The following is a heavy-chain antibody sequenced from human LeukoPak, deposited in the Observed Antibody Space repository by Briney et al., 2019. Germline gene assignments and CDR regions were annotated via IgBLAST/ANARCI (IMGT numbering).Heavy chain of an antibody. D-gene: IGHD3-10*01. CDR2: ISSSSSTI. Sequence: GGSLRLSCAASGFTFSSYEMNWVRQAPGKGLEWVSYISSSSSTIYYADSVKGRFTISRDNAKNSLYLQMNSLRAEDTAVYYCARATNMVRGDYYFDYWGQGTLVTVSS. J-gene: IGHJ4*02. CDR1: GFTFSSYE. CDR3: ARATNMVRGDYYFDY. V-gene: IGHV3-48*01.